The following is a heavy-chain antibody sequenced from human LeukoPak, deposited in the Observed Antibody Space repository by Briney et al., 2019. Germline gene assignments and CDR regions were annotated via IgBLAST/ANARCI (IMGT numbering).Heavy chain of an antibody. CDR3: ARDHSSGWYSDYFDY. CDR2: ISYDGRSK. V-gene: IGHV3-30*03. CDR1: GFTFSSYG. Sequence: GRSLRLSCAASGFTFSSYGMHWVRQAPGKGLEWVAGISYDGRSKEYVDSVKGRFTISRDNSKNTLYLQMNSLRAEDTAVYYCARDHSSGWYSDYFDYWGQGTLVTVSS. J-gene: IGHJ4*02. D-gene: IGHD6-19*01.